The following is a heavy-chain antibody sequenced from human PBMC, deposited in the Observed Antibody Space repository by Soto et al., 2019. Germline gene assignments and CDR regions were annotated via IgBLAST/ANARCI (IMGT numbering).Heavy chain of an antibody. J-gene: IGHJ6*02. V-gene: IGHV1-58*01. Sequence: GASVKASGKASGFTFTSSAVQWVRQARGQRLAWIGWIVVGSGNTNYAQKVQERVTITRDMSTSTAYMEPSSLRSEVQSVYYCAADSKNYDILPGYSPYYCYYGMEIWGQGSRVTISS. D-gene: IGHD3-9*01. CDR1: GFTFTSSA. CDR2: IVVGSGNT. CDR3: AADSKNYDILPGYSPYYCYYGMEI.